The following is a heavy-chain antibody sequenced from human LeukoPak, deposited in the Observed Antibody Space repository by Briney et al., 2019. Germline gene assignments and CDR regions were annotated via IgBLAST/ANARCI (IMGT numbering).Heavy chain of an antibody. CDR3: ARGGGLTTPNFDY. Sequence: QSGGSLRLSCAASGLTFSSYAMSWVRQAPGKGLEWVSAISGSGGSTYYADSVKGRFTISRDNSKNTLYLQMNSLRAEDTAVYYCARGGGLTTPNFDYWGQGTLVTVSS. J-gene: IGHJ4*02. V-gene: IGHV3-23*01. D-gene: IGHD3-16*01. CDR2: ISGSGGST. CDR1: GLTFSSYA.